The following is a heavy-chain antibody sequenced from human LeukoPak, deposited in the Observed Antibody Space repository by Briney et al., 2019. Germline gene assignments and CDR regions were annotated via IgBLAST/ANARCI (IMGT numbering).Heavy chain of an antibody. V-gene: IGHV3-23*01. J-gene: IGHJ4*02. CDR1: GITLSNYG. D-gene: IGHD1-26*01. Sequence: GGSLRLSCAVSGITLSNYGMSWVRQAPGKGREWVAGISDSGGRTNYADSVKGRFTISRDNPKNTPYLQMNSLRAEDTAVYYCARGLMVGATGLDYWGQGTVVTVSS. CDR3: ARGLMVGATGLDY. CDR2: ISDSGGRT.